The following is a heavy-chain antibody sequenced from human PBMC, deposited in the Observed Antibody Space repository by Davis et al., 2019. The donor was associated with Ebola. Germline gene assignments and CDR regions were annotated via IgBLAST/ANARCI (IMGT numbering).Heavy chain of an antibody. Sequence: PGGSLRLSCAASGFTFSDYYMSWIRQAPGKGLEWVSYISSSGSTIYYADSVKGRFTISRDNAKNSLYLQMNSLKAEDTAVYFCATSESFFDYAAYFHYWGQGTLLTVSS. D-gene: IGHD3-16*01. CDR1: GFTFSDYY. V-gene: IGHV3-11*04. J-gene: IGHJ4*02. CDR2: ISSSGSTI. CDR3: ATSESFFDYAAYFHY.